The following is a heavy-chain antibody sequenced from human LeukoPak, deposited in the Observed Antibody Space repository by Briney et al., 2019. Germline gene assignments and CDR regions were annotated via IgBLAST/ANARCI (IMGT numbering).Heavy chain of an antibody. Sequence: SETLSLTCTVSGASISNYHWSWIRQPAGKGLEWLGRIYTSGSTNYNPSLKSRLTTSVDTSKNQFSLKLTSVTAADTAVYYCARGGAAAGAFDIWGQGTMVTVSS. J-gene: IGHJ3*02. D-gene: IGHD6-13*01. CDR2: IYTSGST. CDR1: GASISNYH. V-gene: IGHV4-4*07. CDR3: ARGGAAAGAFDI.